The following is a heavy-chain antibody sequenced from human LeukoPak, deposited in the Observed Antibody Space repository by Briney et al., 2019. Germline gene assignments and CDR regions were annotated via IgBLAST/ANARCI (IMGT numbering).Heavy chain of an antibody. J-gene: IGHJ5*02. D-gene: IGHD4-17*01. CDR1: GFTFSSYA. Sequence: HPGGSLRLSCAASGFTFSSYAMHWVRQAPGKGLEWVAVISYDGSNKYYADSVKGRFTISRDNSKNTLYLQMNSLRAEDTAVYYCARDRALTTVTTCWFDPWGQGTLVTVSS. CDR2: ISYDGSNK. CDR3: ARDRALTTVTTCWFDP. V-gene: IGHV3-30-3*01.